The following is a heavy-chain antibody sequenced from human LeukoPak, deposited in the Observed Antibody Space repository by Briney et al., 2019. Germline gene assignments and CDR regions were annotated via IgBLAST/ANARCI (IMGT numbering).Heavy chain of an antibody. D-gene: IGHD3-10*01. CDR1: GFTFSSYW. V-gene: IGHV3-7*01. CDR3: ARRRYYYGSGRAYGMDV. Sequence: PGGSLRLSCAASGFTFSSYWMSWVRQAPGKGLERVANIKQEGSEKYYVDSVKGRFTISRDNAKNSLYLQMNSLRAEDTAVYYCARRRYYYGSGRAYGMDVWGQGTTVTVSS. CDR2: IKQEGSEK. J-gene: IGHJ6*02.